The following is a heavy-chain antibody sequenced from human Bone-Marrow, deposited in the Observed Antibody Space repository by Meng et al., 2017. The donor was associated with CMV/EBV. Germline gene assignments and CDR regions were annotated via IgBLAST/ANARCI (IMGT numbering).Heavy chain of an antibody. J-gene: IGHJ4*02. D-gene: IGHD2-2*01. CDR3: ARDRCSSTSCPHFDY. CDR1: GYTFTSYD. V-gene: IGHV1-18*01. CDR2: MNPNSGNT. Sequence: ASVKVSCKASGYTFTSYDINWVRQATGQGLEWMGWMNPNSGNTNYAQKLQGRVTMTTDTSTSTAYMELRSLRSDDTAVYYCARDRCSSTSCPHFDYWGQGTLVTVSS.